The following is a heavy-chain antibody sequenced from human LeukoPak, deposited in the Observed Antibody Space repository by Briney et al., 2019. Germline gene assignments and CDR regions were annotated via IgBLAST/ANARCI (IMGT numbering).Heavy chain of an antibody. V-gene: IGHV1-24*01. CDR1: GYTLTELS. CDR2: FDPEDGET. J-gene: IGHJ4*02. Sequence: ASVTVSCTVSGYTLTELSMHWVRQAPGKGLEWMGGFDPEDGETIYAQKFQGRVTMTEDTSTDTAYMELSSLRSEDTAVYYCATPYGGYGGGYFDYWGQGTLVTVSS. D-gene: IGHD5-12*01. CDR3: ATPYGGYGGGYFDY.